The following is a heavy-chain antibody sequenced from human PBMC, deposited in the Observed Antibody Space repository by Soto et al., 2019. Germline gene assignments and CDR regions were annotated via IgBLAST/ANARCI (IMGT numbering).Heavy chain of an antibody. CDR3: AKAGGEYLDV. CDR1: GFTFNSYA. J-gene: IGHJ6*02. V-gene: IGHV3-23*01. Sequence: GSLRLSCAASGFTFNSYAMSWVRQAPGKGLEWVSGISANKTYTYSADSVKGRFTISRDNSKNTLFLQMNSLRAEDTAVYFCAKAGGEYLDVWGQGTTVTVS. CDR2: ISANKTYT. D-gene: IGHD3-16*01.